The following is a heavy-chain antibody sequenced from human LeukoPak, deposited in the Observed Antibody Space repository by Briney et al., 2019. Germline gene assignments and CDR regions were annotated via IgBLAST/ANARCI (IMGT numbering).Heavy chain of an antibody. CDR3: AAGPSSNGHQLPY. Sequence: GGSLRLSCEASGFTFSGYWMHWVRQAPGKGLVWVSRMSSDSTRSSHADSVKGRSTISRDNAKKMVYLQMNSLRGEDSAVYYCAAGPSSNGHQLPYWGQGTLVTVSS. CDR1: GFTFSGYW. CDR2: MSSDSTRS. V-gene: IGHV3-74*01. D-gene: IGHD4-11*01. J-gene: IGHJ4*02.